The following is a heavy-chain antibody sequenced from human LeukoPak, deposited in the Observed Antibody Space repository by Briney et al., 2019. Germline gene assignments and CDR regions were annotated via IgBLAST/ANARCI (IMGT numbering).Heavy chain of an antibody. CDR3: AREVGATRGLDP. CDR1: GFTFSRYS. CDR2: IYSSGNT. Sequence: GGSLRLSCAASGFTFSRYSMNWVRQAPGKGLEWVSIIYSSGNTYYADSVKGRFTISRDTSKNTLYLQMNSLRAEDTAFYYCAREVGATRGLDPWGQGTLVTVSS. J-gene: IGHJ5*02. D-gene: IGHD1-26*01. V-gene: IGHV3-53*01.